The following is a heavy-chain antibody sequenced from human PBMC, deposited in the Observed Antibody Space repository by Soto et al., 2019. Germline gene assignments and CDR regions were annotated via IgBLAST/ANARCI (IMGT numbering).Heavy chain of an antibody. CDR1: GGSISSDY. CDR3: ARHWDWGSLGY. CDR2: IYYSGSI. D-gene: IGHD3-16*01. J-gene: IGHJ4*02. Sequence: QVQLQESGPGLVKPSETLSLTCTVSGGSISSDYWSWIRQPPGKGLEWIGYIYYSGSINYNPSLESRVAISVDSSKNQFSLKLTSVTAADTAVYYSARHWDWGSLGYWGQGTLVTVSS. V-gene: IGHV4-59*08.